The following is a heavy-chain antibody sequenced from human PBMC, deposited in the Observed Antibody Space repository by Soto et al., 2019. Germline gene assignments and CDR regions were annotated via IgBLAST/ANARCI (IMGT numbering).Heavy chain of an antibody. CDR3: ARIGESRLSRSPRDYYYGMDV. J-gene: IGHJ6*02. CDR1: GYSFTSYW. D-gene: IGHD1-26*01. CDR2: IYPGDSDT. Sequence: GESLKISCKGSGYSFTSYWIGWVRQMPGKGLEWMGIIYPGDSDTRYSPSFQGQVTISADKSISTAYLQWSSLKASDTAMYYCARIGESRLSRSPRDYYYGMDVWGQGTTVTVSS. V-gene: IGHV5-51*01.